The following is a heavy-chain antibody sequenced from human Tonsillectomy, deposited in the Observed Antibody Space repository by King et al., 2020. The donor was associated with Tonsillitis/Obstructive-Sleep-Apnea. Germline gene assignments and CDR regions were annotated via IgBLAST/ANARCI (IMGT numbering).Heavy chain of an antibody. CDR2: IKEDGSEK. Sequence: VQLVESGGGLVQPGGSLRLSCAASGFTFNSDWMTWVRQAPGKGLEWVANIKEDGSEKNYVDSVKGRFTISRDNTKNALYLQMNTLRAEDTAVYHCVGDRSPVRQTTWYDAFDIWGQGTMVTVSS. CDR1: GFTFNSDW. J-gene: IGHJ3*02. CDR3: VGDRSPVRQTTWYDAFDI. D-gene: IGHD6-13*01. V-gene: IGHV3-7*01.